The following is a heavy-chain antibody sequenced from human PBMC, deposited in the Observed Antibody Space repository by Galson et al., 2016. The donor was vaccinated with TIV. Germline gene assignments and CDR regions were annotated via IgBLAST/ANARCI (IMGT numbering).Heavy chain of an antibody. Sequence: SLRLSCAASGFIFNNYEFNWVRQGPGKGLEWVSHISRSDTTIYYADSVKGRFTISRDNARNSLYLQMNSLRAEDTAVYYCARDLADNSDYYPTPFDFWGKGTSVTVSS. D-gene: IGHD3-22*01. CDR1: GFIFNNYE. J-gene: IGHJ6*04. CDR3: ARDLADNSDYYPTPFDF. CDR2: ISRSDTTI. V-gene: IGHV3-48*03.